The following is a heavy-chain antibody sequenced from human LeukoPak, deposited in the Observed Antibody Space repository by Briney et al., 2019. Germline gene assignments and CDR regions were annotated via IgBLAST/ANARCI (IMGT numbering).Heavy chain of an antibody. CDR1: GFTFNSYG. Sequence: GGTLRLSCAASGFTFNSYGMSWVRQAPGKGLEWVSAISGSGGSTYYADSVKGRFTISRDNSKNTLYLQMNSLRAEDTAVYYCAKDRTARGVMKTNWFDPWGQGTLVTVSS. D-gene: IGHD3-10*01. J-gene: IGHJ5*02. V-gene: IGHV3-23*01. CDR2: ISGSGGST. CDR3: AKDRTARGVMKTNWFDP.